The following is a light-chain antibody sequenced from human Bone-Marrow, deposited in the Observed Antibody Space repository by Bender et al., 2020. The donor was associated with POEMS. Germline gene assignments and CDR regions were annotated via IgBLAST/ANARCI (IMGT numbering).Light chain of an antibody. V-gene: IGLV2-14*03. CDR2: DVT. CDR1: INDVGGHNY. CDR3: SSWDDSLSGWM. J-gene: IGLJ3*02. Sequence: QSALTQPASVSGSPGQSITISCTGTINDVGGHNYVTWYQRHPGKAPKVMIFDVTNRPSGVSNRFSGSKSGNTASLAISDIQSEDEGDYYCSSWDDSLSGWMFGGGTKLTVL.